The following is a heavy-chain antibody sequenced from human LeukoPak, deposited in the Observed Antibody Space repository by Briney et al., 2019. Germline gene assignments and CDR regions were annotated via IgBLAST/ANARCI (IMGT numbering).Heavy chain of an antibody. CDR2: IYYSGST. Sequence: PSETLSLTCTVSGGSISSSSYYWGWLRQPPGKGLEWVGSIYYSGSTYYNPSLKSRVTISVDTSKNQFSLKLSSVTAADTAVYYCARGTNDAFDIWGQGTMVTVSS. CDR1: GGSISSSSYY. CDR3: ARGTNDAFDI. D-gene: IGHD2-2*01. V-gene: IGHV4-39*07. J-gene: IGHJ3*02.